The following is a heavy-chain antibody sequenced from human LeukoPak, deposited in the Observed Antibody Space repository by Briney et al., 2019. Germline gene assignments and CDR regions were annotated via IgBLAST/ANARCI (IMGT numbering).Heavy chain of an antibody. CDR3: ARRIAAAPIGYYYYYGMDV. CDR2: ISYDGSNK. CDR1: GFTFSSCG. D-gene: IGHD6-13*01. Sequence: GGSLRLSCAASGFTFSSCGMHWVRQAPGKGLEWVAVISYDGSNKYYADSVKGRFTISRDNSKNTLYLQMNSLRAEDTAVYYCARRIAAAPIGYYYYYGMDVWGQGTTVTVSS. J-gene: IGHJ6*02. V-gene: IGHV3-30*03.